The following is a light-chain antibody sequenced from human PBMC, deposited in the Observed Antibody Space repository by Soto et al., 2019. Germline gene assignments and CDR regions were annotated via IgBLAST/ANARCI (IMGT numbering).Light chain of an antibody. CDR1: QGVSSTY. J-gene: IGKJ1*01. CDR3: QQYGSSSWT. CDR2: GAS. Sequence: EIVLTQSACTLSLSAGERATLSWGASQGVSSTYLAWYQQQHGQAPRLLIYGASNRATGIPDRFSGSGYGTDFNLTISRLETEDFAVYYCQQYGSSSWTFGQGTKVDIK. V-gene: IGKV3-20*01.